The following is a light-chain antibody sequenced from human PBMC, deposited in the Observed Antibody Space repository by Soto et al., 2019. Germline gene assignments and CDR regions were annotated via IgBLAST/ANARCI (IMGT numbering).Light chain of an antibody. V-gene: IGLV1-40*01. CDR1: SSNIGAGYD. J-gene: IGLJ1*01. CDR3: QSYDSSLSGFYV. Sequence: QSVLTQPPSVSGAPGQRVTISCTGSSSNIGAGYDVHWYQQLPGTAPKLLIYGNSNRPSGVPDRLSGSKSGTSASLAITGLQAEDEADYYCQSYDSSLSGFYVFGAGTKVTV. CDR2: GNS.